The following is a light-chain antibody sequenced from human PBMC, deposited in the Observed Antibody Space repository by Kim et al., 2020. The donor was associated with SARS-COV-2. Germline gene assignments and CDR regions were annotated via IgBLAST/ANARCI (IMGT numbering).Light chain of an antibody. Sequence: ETVLTQSPATLSLSIGERAILSCRASQTVSSSLAWYQQKPGQPPRLLISAASTRATGVPARFSGSGYGTDFTLTISSLQSEDFAVYYCQQYSNWPPWTFGQGTKLEI. V-gene: IGKV3-15*01. CDR2: AAS. CDR1: QTVSSS. CDR3: QQYSNWPPWT. J-gene: IGKJ1*01.